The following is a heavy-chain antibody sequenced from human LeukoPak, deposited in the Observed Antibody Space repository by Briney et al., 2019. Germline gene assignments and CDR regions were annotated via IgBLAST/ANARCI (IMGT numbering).Heavy chain of an antibody. V-gene: IGHV1-18*04. J-gene: IGHJ4*02. D-gene: IGHD3-16*02. Sequence: RASVKVSCKASGYTFTGYHIHWVRQAPGQGLECMGWINPNSGATNYAQKLQGRVTMTTDTSTSTAYMELRSLRSDDTAVYYCARVGRYDYVWGSYRSLFDYWGQGTLVTVSS. CDR2: INPNSGAT. CDR1: GYTFTGYH. CDR3: ARVGRYDYVWGSYRSLFDY.